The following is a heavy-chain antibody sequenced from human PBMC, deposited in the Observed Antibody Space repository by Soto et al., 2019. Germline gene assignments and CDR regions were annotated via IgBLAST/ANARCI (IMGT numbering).Heavy chain of an antibody. CDR2: ISSSGSTI. CDR3: ARQDCSSTSCYDYYDYGMDV. CDR1: GFTFSSYE. D-gene: IGHD2-2*01. V-gene: IGHV3-48*03. Sequence: EVQLVESGGGLVQPGGSLRLSCAASGFTFSSYEMNWVRQAPGKGLEWVSYISSSGSTIYYADSVKGRFTISRDNAKNSLYLQMNSLRAEDTAVYYCARQDCSSTSCYDYYDYGMDVWGQGTTVTVSS. J-gene: IGHJ6*02.